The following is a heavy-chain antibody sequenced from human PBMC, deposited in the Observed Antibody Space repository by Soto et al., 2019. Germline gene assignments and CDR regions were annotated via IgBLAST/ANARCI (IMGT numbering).Heavy chain of an antibody. J-gene: IGHJ5*02. Sequence: SETLSLTCTVSGVSISSGGYYWSWIRQHPGKGLEWIGYIYYSGSTYYNPSLKSRVTISVDTSKNQFSLKLSSVTAADTAVYYCARVVEMAPNDVNWFDPWGQGTLVTVSS. CDR1: GVSISSGGYY. D-gene: IGHD1-1*01. V-gene: IGHV4-31*03. CDR2: IYYSGST. CDR3: ARVVEMAPNDVNWFDP.